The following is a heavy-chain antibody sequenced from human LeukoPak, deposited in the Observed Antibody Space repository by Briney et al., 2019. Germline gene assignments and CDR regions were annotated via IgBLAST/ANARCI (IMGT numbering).Heavy chain of an antibody. J-gene: IGHJ4*02. CDR3: ASKQESGWYSLDY. V-gene: IGHV1-8*02. CDR1: GYTFTSYD. CDR2: MNPNSGNT. D-gene: IGHD6-19*01. Sequence: ASVKVSCKASGYTFTSYDINWVRQATGQGLEWMGWMNPNSGNTGYAQKFQGRVTMTRNTSISTAYMELSSLRSEDTAVYYCASKQESGWYSLDYWGQGTLVTVSS.